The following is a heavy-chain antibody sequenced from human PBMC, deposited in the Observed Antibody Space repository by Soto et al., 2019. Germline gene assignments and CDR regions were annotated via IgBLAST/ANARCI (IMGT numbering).Heavy chain of an antibody. CDR1: GFTFSSYG. J-gene: IGHJ4*02. D-gene: IGHD1-26*01. V-gene: IGHV3-30*18. CDR3: AKDPSKGELP. CDR2: ISYDGSNK. Sequence: PGGSLRLSCPASGFTFSSYGMHWVRQAPGKGLEWVAVISYDGSNKYYADSVKGRFTISRDNSKNTLYLQMNSLRAEDTAVYYCAKDPSKGELPWGQGTLVTVSA.